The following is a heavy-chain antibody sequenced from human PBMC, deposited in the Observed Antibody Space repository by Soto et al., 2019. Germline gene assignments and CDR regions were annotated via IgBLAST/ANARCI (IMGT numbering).Heavy chain of an antibody. V-gene: IGHV3-74*01. J-gene: IGHJ6*02. CDR1: GFTLNSYW. CDR3: VRFSGLDV. Sequence: PGGSPRLPCSASGFTLNSYWKFWVRQAPGKGLVWVALIKNGGDDTSYAESVKGRFTISRDNAKNTLHLQMSSLRSEDTAVYYCVRFSGLDVRGQGTTVTVSS. CDR2: IKNGGDDT.